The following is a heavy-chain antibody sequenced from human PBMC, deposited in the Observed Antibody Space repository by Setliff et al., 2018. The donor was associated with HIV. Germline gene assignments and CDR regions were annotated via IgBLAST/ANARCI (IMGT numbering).Heavy chain of an antibody. CDR3: ARCGAGEWHLYMDV. Sequence: ASVKVSCKASGGTFSSYTINWVRQAPGQGLEWMGRSIPILGIGNDEQAQKFKGRVTFTADKSTSTVYLELSSLRSEDTAVYYCARCGAGEWHLYMDVWGKGTAVTVS. D-gene: IGHD3-16*01. J-gene: IGHJ6*03. V-gene: IGHV1-69*02. CDR1: GGTFSSYT. CDR2: SIPILGIG.